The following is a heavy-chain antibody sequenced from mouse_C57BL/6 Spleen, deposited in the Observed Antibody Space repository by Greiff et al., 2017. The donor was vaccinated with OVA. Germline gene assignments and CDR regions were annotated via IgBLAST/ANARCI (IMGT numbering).Heavy chain of an antibody. CDR2: IDPSDSET. D-gene: IGHD1-1*01. Sequence: QVQLKQPGAELVRPGSSVKLSCKASGYTFTSYWMHWVKQRPIQGLEWIGNIDPSDSETHYNQKFKDKATLTVDKSSSTAYMQLSSLTSEDSAVYYCARDYGSSSFAYWGQGTLVTVSA. V-gene: IGHV1-52*01. J-gene: IGHJ3*01. CDR3: ARDYGSSSFAY. CDR1: GYTFTSYW.